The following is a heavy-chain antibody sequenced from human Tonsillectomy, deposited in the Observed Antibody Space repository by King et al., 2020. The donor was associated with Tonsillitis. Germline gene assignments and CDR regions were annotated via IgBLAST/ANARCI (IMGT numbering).Heavy chain of an antibody. V-gene: IGHV4-34*01. Sequence: VQLQQWGAGLLKPSETLSLTCAVDGGSFSGYYWGWIRQPPGKGLEWVGEINHDASTKYNPTLKSRVTISADTSKNQFSLKLSSVTSADTAVYYCARRGLYYYDSSDYYSVFDYWGQGTLVTVSS. J-gene: IGHJ4*02. CDR2: INHDAST. CDR3: ARRGLYYYDSSDYYSVFDY. CDR1: GGSFSGYY. D-gene: IGHD3-22*01.